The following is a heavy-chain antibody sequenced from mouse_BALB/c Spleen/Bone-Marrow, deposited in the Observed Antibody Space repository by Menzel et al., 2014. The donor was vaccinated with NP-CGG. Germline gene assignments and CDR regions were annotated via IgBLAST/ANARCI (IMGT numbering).Heavy chain of an antibody. D-gene: IGHD4-1*01. Sequence: QVQLQQPGPGLVAPSQSLSITCTVSGFSLTGYGVNWVRRPPGKGLEWLGMIWGDGSTDYNSALKSRLSISKDNSKSQVFLKMNSLQTDDTARYYCARTLGHYAMDYWGQGTSVTVSS. J-gene: IGHJ4*01. V-gene: IGHV2-6-7*01. CDR3: ARTLGHYAMDY. CDR2: IWGDGST. CDR1: GFSLTGYG.